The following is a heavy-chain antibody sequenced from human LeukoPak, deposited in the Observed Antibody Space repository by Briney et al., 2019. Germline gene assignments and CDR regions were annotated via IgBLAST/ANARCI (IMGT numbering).Heavy chain of an antibody. Sequence: SGTLSLTCTVSGGSISSYYWSWIRQPPGKGLEWIGYIYYSGSTNYNPSLKSRVTISVDTSKNQFSLKLSSVTAADTAVYYCARWSDFWSGYYVGYFDYWGQGTLVTVSS. CDR1: GGSISSYY. V-gene: IGHV4-59*01. CDR2: IYYSGST. J-gene: IGHJ4*02. D-gene: IGHD3-3*01. CDR3: ARWSDFWSGYYVGYFDY.